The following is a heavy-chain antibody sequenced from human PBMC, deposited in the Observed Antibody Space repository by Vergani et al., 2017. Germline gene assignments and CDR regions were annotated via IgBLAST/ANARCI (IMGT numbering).Heavy chain of an antibody. CDR3: ARAVSTTVGDPPGY. J-gene: IGHJ4*02. CDR2: IGTAGDT. V-gene: IGHV3-13*01. D-gene: IGHD4-23*01. Sequence: EVQLVESGGGLVQPGGSLRLSCAASGFTFSSYDMHWVRQATGKGLEWVSAIGTAGDTYYPGSVKGRFTISRENAKNSLYLQMNSLRAGDTAIYYCARAVSTTVGDPPGYWGQGTRVTVSS. CDR1: GFTFSSYD.